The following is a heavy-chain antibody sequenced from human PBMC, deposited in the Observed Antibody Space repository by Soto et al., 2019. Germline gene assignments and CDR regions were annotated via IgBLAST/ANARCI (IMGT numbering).Heavy chain of an antibody. D-gene: IGHD3-22*01. CDR3: ARGLGASYYYDSSGYSGYGMDV. CDR2: IIPIFGTA. V-gene: IGHV1-69*13. J-gene: IGHJ6*02. Sequence: SVKVSCKASGGTFSSYAISWVRQAPGQGLEWMGGIIPIFGTANYAQKFQGRVTITADESTSTAYMELSSLRSEDTAVYYCARGLGASYYYDSSGYSGYGMDVWG. CDR1: GGTFSSYA.